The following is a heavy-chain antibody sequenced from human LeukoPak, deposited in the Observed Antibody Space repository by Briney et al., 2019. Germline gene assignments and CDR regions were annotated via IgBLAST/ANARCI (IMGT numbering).Heavy chain of an antibody. CDR3: AMSRDYYGSGSYLELPSYYYYGMDV. V-gene: IGHV1-69*13. J-gene: IGHJ6*02. D-gene: IGHD3-10*01. CDR1: GGTFSSYA. CDR2: IIPIFGTA. Sequence: SVKVSCKASGGTFSSYAISWVRQAPGQGLEWMGGIIPIFGTANYAQKFQGRVTITADESTSTAYTELSSLRSEDTAVYYCAMSRDYYGSGSYLELPSYYYYGMDVWGQGTTVTVSS.